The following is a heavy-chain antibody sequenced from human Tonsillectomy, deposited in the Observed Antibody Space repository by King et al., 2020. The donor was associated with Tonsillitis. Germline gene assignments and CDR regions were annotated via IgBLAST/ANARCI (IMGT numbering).Heavy chain of an antibody. CDR3: ARDHQQWLVSDY. Sequence: QLVQSGGGLVKPGGSLRLSCAASGFTFSDYYMSWIRQAPGKGLEWVSYISSSSSYTNYADSVKGRFTIPRDNAKNSLYLQMNSLRAEDTAVYYCARDHQQWLVSDYWGQGTLVTVSS. CDR1: GFTFSDYY. CDR2: ISSSSSYT. J-gene: IGHJ4*02. V-gene: IGHV3-11*06. D-gene: IGHD6-19*01.